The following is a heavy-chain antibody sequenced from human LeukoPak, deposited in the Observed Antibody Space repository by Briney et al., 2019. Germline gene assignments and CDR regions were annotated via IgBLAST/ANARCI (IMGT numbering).Heavy chain of an antibody. V-gene: IGHV1-46*01. CDR2: INPSGGDT. CDR3: AGDREVGATQRCFDY. Sequence: GASVKVSCKASGYTFTSYYLHWVRQAPGQGLEWMGVINPSGGDTTYAQKFQGRVTMSRDTSTNTVYMDLSSLRSEDSALYYCAGDREVGATQRCFDYWGQGTLVTVSS. D-gene: IGHD1-26*01. J-gene: IGHJ4*02. CDR1: GYTFTSYY.